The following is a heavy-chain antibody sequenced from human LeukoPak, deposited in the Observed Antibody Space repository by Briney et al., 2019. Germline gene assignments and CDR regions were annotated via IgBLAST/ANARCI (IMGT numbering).Heavy chain of an antibody. D-gene: IGHD2-21*02. CDR2: LFYIGNT. CDR1: GASISSSHYY. V-gene: IGHV4-39*07. CDR3: ARGVTGWPLDF. J-gene: IGHJ4*02. Sequence: SETLSLTCSVSGASISSSHYYWGWFRQPPGKGLEWIGNLFYIGNTYYNPSLTSRVTILVDTSKNQFSLKLTSVTAADTALYYCARGVTGWPLDFWGQGILVTVSS.